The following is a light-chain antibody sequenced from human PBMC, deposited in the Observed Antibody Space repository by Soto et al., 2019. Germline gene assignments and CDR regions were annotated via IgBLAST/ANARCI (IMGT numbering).Light chain of an antibody. CDR2: EVT. Sequence: QSALTRPPSVSGSPGQSVTISCTGTSSDVGSYNRVSWYQQPPGTAPKLMIYEVTNRPSGVPDRFSGTKSGNTASLTISGLQAEDEADYYCSSYTTDTTLVLGGGTKVTVL. CDR3: SSYTTDTTLV. V-gene: IGLV2-18*02. CDR1: SSDVGSYNR. J-gene: IGLJ2*01.